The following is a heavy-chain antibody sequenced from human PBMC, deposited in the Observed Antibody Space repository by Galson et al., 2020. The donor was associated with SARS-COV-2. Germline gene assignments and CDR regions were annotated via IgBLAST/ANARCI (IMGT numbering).Heavy chain of an antibody. CDR3: ARLSSGWYYFDY. CDR2: IYHSGSA. D-gene: IGHD6-19*01. Sequence: SETLSLTCAVSGGSVSSSNWWSWDRHPPGKGLEWIGEIYHSGSANYNPSLESRVTMSVDKSKNQFSLKLSSVTAADTAVYYCARLSSGWYYFDYWGQGTLVTVSS. V-gene: IGHV4-4*02. CDR1: GGSVSSSNW. J-gene: IGHJ4*02.